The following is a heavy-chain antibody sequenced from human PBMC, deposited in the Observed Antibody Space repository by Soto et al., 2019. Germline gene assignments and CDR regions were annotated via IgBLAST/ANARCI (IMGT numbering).Heavy chain of an antibody. CDR3: ARSGVRFLEWLQHDAFDI. CDR1: GYTFTSYG. D-gene: IGHD3-3*01. V-gene: IGHV1-18*01. Sequence: ASVKVSCKASGYTFTSYGIGWVRQAPGQGREWMGWISAYNGNTNYAQKLQGRVTMTTDTSTSTAYMELRSLRSDDTAVYYCARSGVRFLEWLQHDAFDIWGQGTMCNVSS. CDR2: ISAYNGNT. J-gene: IGHJ3*02.